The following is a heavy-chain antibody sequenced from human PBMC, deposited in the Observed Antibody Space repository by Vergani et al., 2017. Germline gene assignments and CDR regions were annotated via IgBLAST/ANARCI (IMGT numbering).Heavy chain of an antibody. V-gene: IGHV3-74*01. CDR3: ARIVAPRGNDAVDI. CDR2: INSDGSST. CDR1: GFTFSSYW. J-gene: IGHJ3*02. Sequence: EVQLVESGGGLVQPGGSLRLSCAASGFTFSSYWMHWVRQAPGKGLVWVSRINSDGSSTSYADSVKGRFTISRDNAKNTLYLQMTSLRAEDTAVYYCARIVAPRGNDAVDIWGQGTMVTVSS. D-gene: IGHD5-12*01.